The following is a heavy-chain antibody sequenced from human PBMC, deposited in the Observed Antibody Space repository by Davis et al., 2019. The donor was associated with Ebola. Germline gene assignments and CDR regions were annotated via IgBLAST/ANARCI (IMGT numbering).Heavy chain of an antibody. J-gene: IGHJ6*04. D-gene: IGHD3-22*01. CDR3: ARDYYDSSGYYLYYYYGMDV. CDR2: INHSGRT. Sequence: SETLSLTCAVYGGSFSGYYWCCTRQLPGKGLEWIGEINHSGRTNYNPSLKSRVTISVDTSKNQFSLKLSYVTAADTAVYYCARDYYDSSGYYLYYYYGMDVWGKGTTVTVSS. V-gene: IGHV4-34*01. CDR1: GGSFSGYY.